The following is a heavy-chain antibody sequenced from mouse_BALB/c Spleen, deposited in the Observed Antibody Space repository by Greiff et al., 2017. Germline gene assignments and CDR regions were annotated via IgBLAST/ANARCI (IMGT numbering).Heavy chain of an antibody. CDR3: AGVHFEG. J-gene: IGHJ2*01. Sequence: LQQPGSELVRPGASVKLSCKASGYTFTSYWMHWVKQRHGQGLEWIGNIYPGSGSTNYDEKFKSKGTLTVDTASSTAYMHLSSLTSEGSAVYYCAGVHFEGWGQGTTVTVSS. CDR2: IYPGSGST. CDR1: GYTFTSYW. V-gene: IGHV1S22*01.